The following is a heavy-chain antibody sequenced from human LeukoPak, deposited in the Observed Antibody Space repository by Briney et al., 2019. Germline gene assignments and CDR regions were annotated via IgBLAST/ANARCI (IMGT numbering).Heavy chain of an antibody. CDR1: GFTVSRNY. V-gene: IGHV3-53*01. CDR3: ARNDRGAFDI. D-gene: IGHD3-22*01. Sequence: GGSLRLSCAASGFTVSRNYMSWVRQTPGKGLEWVSVISSGGNTYYTDSVKGRFTISRDNSKNTLYLQMSSLRVEDTAVYYCARNDRGAFDIWGQGTMVTVSS. J-gene: IGHJ3*02. CDR2: ISSGGNT.